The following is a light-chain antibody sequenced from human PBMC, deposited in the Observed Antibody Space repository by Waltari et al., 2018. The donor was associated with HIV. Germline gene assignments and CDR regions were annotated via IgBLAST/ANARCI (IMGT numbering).Light chain of an antibody. J-gene: IGLJ3*02. Sequence: QSALTQPPSASGSPGQSVTISCTGTSSDVGGYKYVSWYQQHPGKAPKLIIFEVTNRPSGVPNRFSGSKSGNTASLTVSGLQADDEADYYCCSYTGYNDFLFGAGTKLTVL. V-gene: IGLV2-8*01. CDR3: CSYTGYNDFL. CDR2: EVT. CDR1: SSDVGGYKY.